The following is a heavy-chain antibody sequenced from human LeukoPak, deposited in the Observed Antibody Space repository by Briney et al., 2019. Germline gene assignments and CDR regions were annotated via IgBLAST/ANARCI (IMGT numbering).Heavy chain of an antibody. CDR3: ATVVSGYDLSFFDY. CDR2: FDPEDGET. CDR1: GYTLTKLS. Sequence: ASVKVSCKVSGYTLTKLSMHWVRQAPGKGLEWMGGFDPEDGETIYAQKFQGRVTMTEDTSTDTAYMELSSLRSEDTAVYYCATVVSGYDLSFFDYWGQGTLVTVSS. D-gene: IGHD5-12*01. V-gene: IGHV1-24*01. J-gene: IGHJ4*02.